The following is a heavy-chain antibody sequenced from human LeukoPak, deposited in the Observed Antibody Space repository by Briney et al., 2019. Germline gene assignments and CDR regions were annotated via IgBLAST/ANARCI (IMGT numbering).Heavy chain of an antibody. J-gene: IGHJ4*02. Sequence: ASVKVSCKASGYTFTSYGISWVRQAPGQGLEGMGWTSAYNGNTNYAQKLQGRVTMTTDTSTSTAYMELRSLRSDDTAVYYCARKKYYYDSSGYYTCMDYWGQGTLVTVSS. CDR2: TSAYNGNT. V-gene: IGHV1-18*01. D-gene: IGHD3-22*01. CDR1: GYTFTSYG. CDR3: ARKKYYYDSSGYYTCMDY.